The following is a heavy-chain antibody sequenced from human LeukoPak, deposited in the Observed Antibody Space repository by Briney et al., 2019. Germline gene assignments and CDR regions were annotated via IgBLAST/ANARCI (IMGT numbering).Heavy chain of an antibody. V-gene: IGHV3-23*01. CDR2: ISGSGGST. Sequence: QPGGSLRLSCAASGFTFSSYAMSWVRQAPGKGLEWVSAISGSGGSTYYADSVKGRFTISRDNSKNTLYLQMNSLRAEDTAVYYCAKDILRPLGRFLSGYPDYWGQGTLVTVSS. CDR1: GFTFSSYA. D-gene: IGHD3-22*01. J-gene: IGHJ4*02. CDR3: AKDILRPLGRFLSGYPDY.